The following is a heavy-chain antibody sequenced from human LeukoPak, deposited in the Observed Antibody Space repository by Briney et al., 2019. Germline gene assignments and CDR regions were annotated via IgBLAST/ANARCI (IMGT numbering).Heavy chain of an antibody. CDR2: ISSSSSTI. CDR1: GFTFSSYS. CDR3: AKYLGATSEHY. V-gene: IGHV3-48*04. J-gene: IGHJ4*02. D-gene: IGHD1-26*01. Sequence: GGSLRLSCAASGFTFSSYSMNWVRQAPGKGLEWVSYISSSSSTIYYADSVKGRFTISRDNAKNSLYLQTNSLRAEDTAVYYCAKYLGATSEHYWGQGTLVTVSS.